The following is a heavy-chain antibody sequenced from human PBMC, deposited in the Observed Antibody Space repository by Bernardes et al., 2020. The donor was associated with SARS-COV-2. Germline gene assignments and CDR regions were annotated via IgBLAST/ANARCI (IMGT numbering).Heavy chain of an antibody. J-gene: IGHJ6*02. V-gene: IGHV3-30*03. CDR1: GFTFSSYG. Sequence: GGSLRLSCAASGFTFSSYGMHWVRQAPGKGLEWVAVISFDGSNKYCADSVKGRFTISRDNSKNTLYLQMNNLRAEDTAVYYCAYLNWNDGLGFYYYYGMDVWGQGTTVTVSS. CDR2: ISFDGSNK. CDR3: AYLNWNDGLGFYYYYGMDV. D-gene: IGHD1-20*01.